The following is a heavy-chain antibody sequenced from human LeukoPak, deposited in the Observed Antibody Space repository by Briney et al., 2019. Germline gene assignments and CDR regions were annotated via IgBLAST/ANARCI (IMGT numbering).Heavy chain of an antibody. D-gene: IGHD3-10*01. CDR1: GFTFSSYA. J-gene: IGHJ5*02. CDR2: ISYDGSNK. V-gene: IGHV3-30-3*01. Sequence: GGSLRLSCAASGFTFSSYAMHWVRQAPGKGLGWVAVISYDGSNKYYADSVKGRFTISRDNSKNTLYLQMNSLRAEDTAVYYCARTYYYGSGSRNWFDPWGQGTLVTVSS. CDR3: ARTYYYGSGSRNWFDP.